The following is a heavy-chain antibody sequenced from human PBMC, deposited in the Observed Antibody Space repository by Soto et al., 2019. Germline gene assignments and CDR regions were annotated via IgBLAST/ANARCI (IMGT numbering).Heavy chain of an antibody. Sequence: QVQLVESGGGVVQPGRSLRLSCAASGFTFSSYGMHWVRQAPGKGLEWVAVIWYDVSNKYYADSVKGRFTISRDNSKNTLYLQMNSLRAEDTAVYYCARDQRYYYDSSEFGFDIWGQGTMVTVSS. V-gene: IGHV3-33*01. CDR2: IWYDVSNK. J-gene: IGHJ3*02. D-gene: IGHD3-22*01. CDR3: ARDQRYYYDSSEFGFDI. CDR1: GFTFSSYG.